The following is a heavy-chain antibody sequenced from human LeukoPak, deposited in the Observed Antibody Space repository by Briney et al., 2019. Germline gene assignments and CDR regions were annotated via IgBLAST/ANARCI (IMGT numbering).Heavy chain of an antibody. D-gene: IGHD3-10*01. CDR2: ISYDGSNK. Sequence: PGGSLRLSCAASGFTFSSYGMHWVRQAPGKGLEWVAVISYDGSNKYYADSVKGRFTISRDNSKNTLYLQMNSLRAEDTAVYYCAKDHFDRMVRGVIGYWGQGTLVTVSS. V-gene: IGHV3-30*18. J-gene: IGHJ4*02. CDR1: GFTFSSYG. CDR3: AKDHFDRMVRGVIGY.